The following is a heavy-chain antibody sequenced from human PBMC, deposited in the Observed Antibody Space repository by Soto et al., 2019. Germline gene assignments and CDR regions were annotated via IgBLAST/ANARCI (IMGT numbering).Heavy chain of an antibody. J-gene: IGHJ5*02. CDR1: GGSISSYY. V-gene: IGHV4-59*01. Sequence: PSETLSLTCTVSGGSISSYYWSWIRQPPGKGLEWIGYIYYSGSTNYNPSLKGRVTISVDTSKNQFXXXXXXXXXXXXXVDYCAXXXNCSGGSCYFSGWWFDPWGQGTLVTVSS. CDR2: IYYSGST. D-gene: IGHD2-15*01. CDR3: AXXXNCSGGSCYFSGWWFDP.